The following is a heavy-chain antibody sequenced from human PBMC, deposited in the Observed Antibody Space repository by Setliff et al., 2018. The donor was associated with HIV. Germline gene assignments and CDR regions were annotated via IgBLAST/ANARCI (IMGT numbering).Heavy chain of an antibody. Sequence: GASVKVSCKASGGTFSSFGINWIRQAPGQGLEWMGGIIPAFGKVEYAQRFQGRVKTTADESTSTAYMEMSSLRSEDMAIYYCARSDSGWPHYQYHHMDVWGKGTTVTVSS. CDR2: IIPAFGKV. J-gene: IGHJ6*04. V-gene: IGHV1-69*13. CDR3: ARSDSGWPHYQYHHMDV. D-gene: IGHD6-19*01. CDR1: GGTFSSFG.